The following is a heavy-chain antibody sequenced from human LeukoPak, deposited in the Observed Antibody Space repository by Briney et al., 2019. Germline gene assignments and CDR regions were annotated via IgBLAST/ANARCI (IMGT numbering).Heavy chain of an antibody. CDR1: GYTFTGYY. D-gene: IGHD4-17*01. J-gene: IGHJ5*02. CDR2: ISAYNGNT. V-gene: IGHV1-18*04. Sequence: ASVKVSCKASGYTFTGYYMHWVRQAPGQGLEWMGWISAYNGNTNYAQKLQGRVTMTTDTSTSTAYMELRSLRSDDTAVYYCARGYGEAWFDPWGQGTLVTVSS. CDR3: ARGYGEAWFDP.